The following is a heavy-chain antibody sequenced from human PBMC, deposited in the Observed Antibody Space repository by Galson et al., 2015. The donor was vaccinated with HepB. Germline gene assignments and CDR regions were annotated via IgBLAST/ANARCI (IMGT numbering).Heavy chain of an antibody. V-gene: IGHV3-15*07. D-gene: IGHD3-3*01. CDR1: GFTFSNAW. CDR2: IKSKTDGGTT. Sequence: SLRLSCAASGFTFSNAWMNWVRQAPGKGLEWVGRIKSKTDGGTTDYAAPVKGRFTISRDDSKNTLYLQMNSLKTEDTAVYYCTTRFLEWQRDPGFDPWGQGTLVTVSS. CDR3: TTRFLEWQRDPGFDP. J-gene: IGHJ5*02.